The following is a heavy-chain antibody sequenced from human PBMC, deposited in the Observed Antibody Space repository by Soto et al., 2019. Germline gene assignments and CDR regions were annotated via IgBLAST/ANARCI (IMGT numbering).Heavy chain of an antibody. CDR1: GGSISSGGYY. CDR2: IYYSGST. V-gene: IGHV4-31*03. CDR3: AREMKEDAFDI. Sequence: QVQLQESGPGLVKPSQTLSLTCTVSGGSISSGGYYWSWIRQHPGKGLEWIGYIYYSGSTYYNPSLIYRVTMSVDTAKNQFSLKLSSVTAADTAVYYCAREMKEDAFDIWGEGTMFTVSS. J-gene: IGHJ3*02.